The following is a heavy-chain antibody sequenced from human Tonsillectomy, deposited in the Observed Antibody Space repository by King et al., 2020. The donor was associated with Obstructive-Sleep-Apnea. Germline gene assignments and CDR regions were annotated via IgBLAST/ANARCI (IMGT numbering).Heavy chain of an antibody. CDR1: GDSVSSNSAV. V-gene: IGHV6-1*01. D-gene: IGHD6-25*01. CDR3: ARANIAAPGALFDP. CDR2: TYYRSKWYN. J-gene: IGHJ5*02. Sequence: VQLQQSGPGLVKPSQTLSLTCAISGDSVSSNSAVWSWIRQSPSRGLEWLGRTYYRSKWYNDYALSVKSRMTINSDTSKNQFSLQLNSVTPEDTAIYYCARANIAAPGALFDPWGQGTLVTVS.